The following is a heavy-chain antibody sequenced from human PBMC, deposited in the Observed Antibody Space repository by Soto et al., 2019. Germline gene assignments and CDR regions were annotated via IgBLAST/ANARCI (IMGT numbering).Heavy chain of an antibody. CDR3: ARLVYDTRLNYMYFDF. Sequence: TSETLSLTCAVSGVSLTSGNWWAWVRQSPQRGLEYIGETFHDGTANYYPSFERRVAMSVDTSRNQFSLKLTSVTAADTAVYFCARLVYDTRLNYMYFDFWGPGTMVT. J-gene: IGHJ4*02. CDR1: GVSLTSGNW. CDR2: TFHDGTA. V-gene: IGHV4-4*02. D-gene: IGHD3-10*01.